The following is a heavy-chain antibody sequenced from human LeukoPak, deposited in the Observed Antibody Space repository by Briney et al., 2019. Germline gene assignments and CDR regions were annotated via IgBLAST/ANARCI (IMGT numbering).Heavy chain of an antibody. J-gene: IGHJ3*02. CDR2: IKQDGSEK. Sequence: GSLRLSCAASGFTFSSYWMSWVRQAPGKGLEWVANIKQDGSEKYYVDSVKGRFTIPRDNAKNSLYLQMNSLRAEDTAVYYCARGSTEWELHAFDIWGQGTMVTVSS. D-gene: IGHD1-26*01. CDR3: ARGSTEWELHAFDI. V-gene: IGHV3-7*01. CDR1: GFTFSSYW.